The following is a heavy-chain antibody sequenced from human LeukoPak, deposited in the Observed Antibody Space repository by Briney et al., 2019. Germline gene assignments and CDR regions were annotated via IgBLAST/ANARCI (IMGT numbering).Heavy chain of an antibody. CDR3: ATPDILTGYFLNY. D-gene: IGHD3-9*01. CDR2: FDPEDGET. J-gene: IGHJ4*02. Sequence: ASVKVSCKVSGYTLTELSMHWVRQAPGKGLEWMGGFDPEDGETIYAQKFQGRVTMTEDTSTDTAYMELSSLRSEDTAVYHCATPDILTGYFLNYWGQGTLVTVSS. CDR1: GYTLTELS. V-gene: IGHV1-24*01.